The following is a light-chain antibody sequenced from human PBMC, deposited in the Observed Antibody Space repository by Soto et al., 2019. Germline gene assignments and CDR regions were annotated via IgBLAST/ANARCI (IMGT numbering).Light chain of an antibody. CDR3: SAWDASLSGPV. CDR2: RNN. CDR1: SSNIGSNY. V-gene: IGLV1-47*01. J-gene: IGLJ7*01. Sequence: QSVLTQPPSASGTPGQRVTISCSGSSSNIGSNYVYWYQQLPGTAAKLLIYRNNQRPSGVPDRFSASKSGTTSSLPISGLRSEDEADYYCSAWDASLSGPVFGGGTQLTVL.